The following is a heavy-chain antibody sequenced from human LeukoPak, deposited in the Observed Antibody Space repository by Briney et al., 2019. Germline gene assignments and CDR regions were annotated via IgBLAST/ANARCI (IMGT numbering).Heavy chain of an antibody. CDR3: GRDGAPSDYYDSSGYYSP. CDR1: GFTFSSYS. Sequence: PGGSLRLSCAASGFTFSSYSMNWVRQAPGKGLEWVSSISSSSSYIYYADSVKGRFTISRDNAKNSLYLQMNSLRAKDTAVYYCGRDGAPSDYYDSSGYYSPWGQGTLVTVSS. J-gene: IGHJ5*02. V-gene: IGHV3-21*01. D-gene: IGHD3-22*01. CDR2: ISSSSSYI.